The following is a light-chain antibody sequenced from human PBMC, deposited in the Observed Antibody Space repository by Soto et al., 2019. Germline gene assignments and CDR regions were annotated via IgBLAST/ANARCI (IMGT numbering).Light chain of an antibody. V-gene: IGLV2-14*03. CDR2: DVT. CDR1: SSDVGDFNY. Sequence: QSALTQPASVSGSPGRSGTISCTGSSSDVGDFNYVSWYQHLPGRAPKLIIYDVTNRPSGISYRFSASKSGRTASLTISGLQAEDEADYYCSSYSSSSTHVVFGGGTTLTVL. CDR3: SSYSSSSTHVV. J-gene: IGLJ2*01.